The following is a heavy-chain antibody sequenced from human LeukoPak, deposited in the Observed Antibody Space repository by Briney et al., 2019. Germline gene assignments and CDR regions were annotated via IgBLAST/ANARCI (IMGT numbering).Heavy chain of an antibody. V-gene: IGHV4-31*03. CDR1: GGSISSGGYY. CDR2: IYTSGST. J-gene: IGHJ6*03. D-gene: IGHD4-23*01. CDR3: AKGTSTVVTPNYYYYYSMDV. Sequence: PSQTLSLTCTVSGGSISSGGYYWSWIRQHPGKGLEWIGYIYTSGSTNYNPPLKSRVTISVDTSKNQLSLRLSSVTAADTAVYYCAKGTSTVVTPNYYYYYSMDVWGKGTTVTVSS.